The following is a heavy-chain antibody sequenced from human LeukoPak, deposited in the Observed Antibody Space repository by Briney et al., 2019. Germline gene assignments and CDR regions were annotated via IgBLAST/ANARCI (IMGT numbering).Heavy chain of an antibody. V-gene: IGHV4-39*01. CDR1: GGSISSSSYF. J-gene: IGHJ4*02. CDR3: ARVKYYGSGSYYNLYYFDY. CDR2: ISYSGST. D-gene: IGHD3-10*01. Sequence: SETLSLTCTVSGGSISSSSYFWGWIRQPPGKGLEWIGSISYSGSTYYNPSLKSRVTISVDTSKNQFSLKLSSVTAADTAVFYCARVKYYGSGSYYNLYYFDYWGQGTLVTVSS.